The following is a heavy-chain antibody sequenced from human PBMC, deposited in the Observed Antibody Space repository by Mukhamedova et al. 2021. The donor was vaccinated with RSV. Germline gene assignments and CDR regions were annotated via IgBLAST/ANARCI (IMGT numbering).Heavy chain of an antibody. Sequence: IRQSPGKGLEWIGSIYYSGTTYYNPSLKSRVTVSVDTSKNQFSLKLSPVTAADTAVYYCASQRYRRWDQGTLVTVSS. CDR3: ASQRYRR. CDR2: IYYSGTT. D-gene: IGHD5-12*01. V-gene: IGHV4-39*01. J-gene: IGHJ4*02.